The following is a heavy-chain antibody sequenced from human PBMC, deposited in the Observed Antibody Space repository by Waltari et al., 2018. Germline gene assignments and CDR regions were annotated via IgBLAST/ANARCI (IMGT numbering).Heavy chain of an antibody. CDR1: GGTFSSYA. Sequence: QVQLVQSGAEVKKPGSSVKVSCKASGGTFSSYAISWVRQAPGQGLEWMGGIIPILGTANYAQKFQGRVTITADESTSTAYMELSSLRAEDTAVYYCARGGSPWDYGDYGGNEFDYWGQGTLVTVSS. V-gene: IGHV1-69*01. D-gene: IGHD4-17*01. CDR3: ARGGSPWDYGDYGGNEFDY. J-gene: IGHJ4*02. CDR2: IIPILGTA.